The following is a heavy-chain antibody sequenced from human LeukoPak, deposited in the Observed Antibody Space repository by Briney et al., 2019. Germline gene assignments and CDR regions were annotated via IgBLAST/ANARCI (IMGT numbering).Heavy chain of an antibody. CDR1: GYTFTNYD. V-gene: IGHV1-8*02. D-gene: IGHD1-26*01. Sequence: ASVKVSCKASGYTFTNYDIIWVRQATGQGLEWMGWMNPNSGNTGYAQKFRGRVTLTRDTSITTAYMELSSLRSEDTAVYYCAAWDDAFDVWGQGTMVTVSS. J-gene: IGHJ3*01. CDR3: AAWDDAFDV. CDR2: MNPNSGNT.